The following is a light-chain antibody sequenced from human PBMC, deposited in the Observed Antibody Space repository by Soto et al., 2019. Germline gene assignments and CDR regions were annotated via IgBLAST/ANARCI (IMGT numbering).Light chain of an antibody. CDR1: STNVGHNS. J-gene: IGLJ1*01. CDR2: DNN. CDR3: GAWDDRLTVYV. Sequence: SGLTQPPSVSAAPGQEVTISCSGSSTNVGHNSVSWYQQLPGTAPKLLIYDNNKRPSGIPARFSGSKSGTSATLGITGLQTGDEADYYCGAWDDRLTVYVFGSGTKVTVL. V-gene: IGLV1-51*01.